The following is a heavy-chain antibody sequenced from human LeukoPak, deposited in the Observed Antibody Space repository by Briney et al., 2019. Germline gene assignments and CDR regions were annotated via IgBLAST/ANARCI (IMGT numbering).Heavy chain of an antibody. CDR2: ISHTDDST. J-gene: IGHJ4*02. CDR3: AKTYDTSTSPDD. V-gene: IGHV3-23*01. Sequence: GGSLRLSCRTSGFLFHVYSMAWVRQAPGKGLEWISTISHTDDSTYYADSVKGRFTISRDNSKSTVYLQMNSLRVEDTALYHCAKTYDTSTSPDDWGQGTLVTVSS. CDR1: GFLFHVYS. D-gene: IGHD3-9*01.